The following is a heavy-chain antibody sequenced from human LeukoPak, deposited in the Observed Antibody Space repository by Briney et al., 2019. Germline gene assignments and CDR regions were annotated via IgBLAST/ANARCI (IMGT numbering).Heavy chain of an antibody. V-gene: IGHV1-69*13. J-gene: IGHJ4*02. CDR2: IIPMFDSE. CDR3: ATDTSITAAGNLTY. D-gene: IGHD6-13*01. CDR1: GGPFNNYA. Sequence: SVKVSCKASGGPFNNYAISWVRQAPGQGLEWMGGIIPMFDSENYAQKFQGRVTITADESTSTAYMELNSLRSEDTAVYFCATDTSITAAGNLTYWGQGTLVTVSS.